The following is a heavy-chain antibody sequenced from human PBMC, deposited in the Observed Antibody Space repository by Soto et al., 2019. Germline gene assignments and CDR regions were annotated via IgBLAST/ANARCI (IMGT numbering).Heavy chain of an antibody. V-gene: IGHV3-23*01. D-gene: IGHD3-3*01. CDR3: AKDLETWSGYSDY. CDR1: GFTFSSYA. Sequence: LRLSCAASGFTFSSYAMSWVRQATGKGLEWVSAISGSGGSTYYADSVKGRFTVSRDNSKNTQYLQMNSLRAEDTAVYYCAKDLETWSGYSDYWGQVSQVTSPQ. CDR2: ISGSGGST. J-gene: IGHJ4*02.